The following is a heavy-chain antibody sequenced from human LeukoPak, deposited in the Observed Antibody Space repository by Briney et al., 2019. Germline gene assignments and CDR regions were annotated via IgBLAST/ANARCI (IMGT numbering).Heavy chain of an antibody. Sequence: ASVKVPCKASGYTFDEYGINWVRQAPGQGLEWMGWISVQNGNTKYAQNVQGRVTMTTDTSTETAYMELRTLRSDDTAVYYCARDYFGLGSYFGTGDYWGQGTLVTVSS. V-gene: IGHV1-18*01. CDR3: ARDYFGLGSYFGTGDY. D-gene: IGHD3-10*01. J-gene: IGHJ4*02. CDR1: GYTFDEYG. CDR2: ISVQNGNT.